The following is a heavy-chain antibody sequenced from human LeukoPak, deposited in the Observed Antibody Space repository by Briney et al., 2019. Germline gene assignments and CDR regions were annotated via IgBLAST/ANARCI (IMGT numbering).Heavy chain of an antibody. CDR1: GFTFSSYA. V-gene: IGHV3-23*01. Sequence: GGSLRLSCAATGFTFSSYAMTWVRQAPDKGLEWVSAISGSDGSTYYADSVKGRFTISRDDSQNTLYLQMNSLSAEDTAVYYCAKVETSGGANCYALDYWGQGTLVTVSS. CDR2: ISGSDGST. D-gene: IGHD2-2*01. J-gene: IGHJ4*02. CDR3: AKVETSGGANCYALDY.